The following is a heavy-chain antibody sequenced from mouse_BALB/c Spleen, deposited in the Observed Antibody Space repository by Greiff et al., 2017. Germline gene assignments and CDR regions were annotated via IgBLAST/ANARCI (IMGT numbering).Heavy chain of an antibody. D-gene: IGHD2-4*01. CDR3: ARKEDYDGPFAY. Sequence: VKLMESGPGLVAPSQSLSITCTVSGFSLSRYSVHWVRQPPGKGLEWLGMIWGGGSTDYNSALKSRLSISKDNSKSQVFFKMNSLQADDTAIYYCARKEDYDGPFAYWGQGTLVTVSA. CDR2: IWGGGST. V-gene: IGHV2-6-4*01. J-gene: IGHJ3*01. CDR1: GFSLSRYS.